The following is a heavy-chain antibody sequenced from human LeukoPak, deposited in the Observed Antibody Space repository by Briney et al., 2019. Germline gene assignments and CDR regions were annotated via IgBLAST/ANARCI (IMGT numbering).Heavy chain of an antibody. Sequence: GASVKVSCKASGYTFTSYGISWVRQAPGQGLEWMGWISAYNGNTNYAQKLQGRVTMTTDTSTSTAYMELRSLRSDDTAVYYCERTLYDFWSGYSGTGIDYWGQGTLVTVSS. CDR1: GYTFTSYG. CDR3: ERTLYDFWSGYSGTGIDY. CDR2: ISAYNGNT. D-gene: IGHD3-3*01. J-gene: IGHJ4*02. V-gene: IGHV1-18*01.